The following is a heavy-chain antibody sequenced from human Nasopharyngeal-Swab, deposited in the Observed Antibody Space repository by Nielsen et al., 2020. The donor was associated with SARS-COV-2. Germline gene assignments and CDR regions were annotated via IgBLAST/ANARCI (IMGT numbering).Heavy chain of an antibody. V-gene: IGHV1-24*01. CDR2: FDPEDGET. Sequence: ASVKVSCKVSGYTLTELSMHWVRQAPGKGLEWMGGFDPEDGETIYAQKFQGRVTMTEDTSTDTAYMELSSLRSEDTAVYYCATIEAGIVGVELSLFDYRGQGTLVTVSS. CDR1: GYTLTELS. J-gene: IGHJ4*02. CDR3: ATIEAGIVGVELSLFDY. D-gene: IGHD2-15*01.